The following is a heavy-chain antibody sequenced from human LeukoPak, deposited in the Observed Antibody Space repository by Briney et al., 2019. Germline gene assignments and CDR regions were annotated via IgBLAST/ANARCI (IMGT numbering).Heavy chain of an antibody. CDR3: ARGYSRAAFDI. V-gene: IGHV3-48*01. D-gene: IGHD2-15*01. CDR1: GFTFSNYL. J-gene: IGHJ3*02. CDR2: ISSTGGTI. Sequence: PGGSLRLSCVGSGFTFSNYLMNWVRQGPGKGLEWVSFISSTGGTIYYADAVKGRFTVSRDNAKNSLLLQMNSLRAEDTALYYCARGYSRAAFDIWGQGTMVTVSS.